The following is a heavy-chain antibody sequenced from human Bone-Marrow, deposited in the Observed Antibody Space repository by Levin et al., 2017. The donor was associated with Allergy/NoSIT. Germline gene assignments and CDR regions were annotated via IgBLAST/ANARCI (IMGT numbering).Heavy chain of an antibody. CDR1: GVSFSGYA. J-gene: IGHJ4*02. CDR3: VEDVYSSGWYMDMFHH. Sequence: PGGSLRLSCVASGFAASGVSFSGYAMSWVRQAPGKGLEWVATIGDSGRSTFYAESVKGRFTISRDDSKNTVSLQMNSLTSEDSAMYYCVEDVYSSGWYMDMFHHWGQGTLVTVSS. CDR2: IGDSGRST. V-gene: IGHV3-23*01. D-gene: IGHD6-19*01.